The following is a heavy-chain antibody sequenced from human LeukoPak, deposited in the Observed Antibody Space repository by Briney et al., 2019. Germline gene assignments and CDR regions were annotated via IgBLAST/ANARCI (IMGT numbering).Heavy chain of an antibody. CDR1: GFTFSSYA. V-gene: IGHV3-23*01. D-gene: IGHD6-13*01. J-gene: IGHJ6*02. CDR3: ARDRSAAGFYYYYGMDV. CDR2: ISGSGGST. Sequence: GGSLRLSCAASGFTFSSYAMSWVRQAPGKGLEWVSAISGSGGSTYYADSVKGRFTISRDNSENTLYLQMNSLRAEDTAVYYCARDRSAAGFYYYYGMDVWGQGTTVTVSS.